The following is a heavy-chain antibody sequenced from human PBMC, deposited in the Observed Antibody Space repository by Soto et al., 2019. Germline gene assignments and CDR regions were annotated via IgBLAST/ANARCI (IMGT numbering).Heavy chain of an antibody. D-gene: IGHD2-2*01. V-gene: IGHV1-2*04. CDR2: INPNSGGT. CDR1: GYTFTGYY. Sequence: QVQLVQSGAEVKKPGASVKVSCKASGYTFTGYYMHWVRQAPGQGLEWMGWINPNSGGTNYAQKFQGWVTMTRDTSISTAYMELSRPRSDDTAVYYCAREGGVCSSTGCYGREYNWFDPWGQGTLVTVSS. CDR3: AREGGVCSSTGCYGREYNWFDP. J-gene: IGHJ5*02.